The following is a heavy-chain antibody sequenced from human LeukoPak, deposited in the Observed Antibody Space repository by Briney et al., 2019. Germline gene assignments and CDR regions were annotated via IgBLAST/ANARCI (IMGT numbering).Heavy chain of an antibody. CDR1: GGSTSSSSYY. J-gene: IGHJ5*02. D-gene: IGHD6-19*01. CDR2: IYYSGST. CDR3: ARNSSGGWFDP. Sequence: SETLSLTCTVSGGSTSSSSYYWGWIRQPPGQGLEWIGSIYYSGSTSYNPSLKSRVTISVDTSKNQFSLKLSSVTAADTAVYYCARNSSGGWFDPWGQGTLVTVSS. V-gene: IGHV4-39*01.